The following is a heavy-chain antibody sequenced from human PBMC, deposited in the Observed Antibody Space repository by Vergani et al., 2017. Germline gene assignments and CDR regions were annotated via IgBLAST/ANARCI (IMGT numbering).Heavy chain of an antibody. CDR3: AKDSLHGGSSPYYFDY. CDR1: GFTFSSFA. CDR2: ISGSGGNT. D-gene: IGHD4-23*01. J-gene: IGHJ4*02. V-gene: IGHV3-23*04. Sequence: EVQLVESGGGLVPPGRSLRLSCGASGFTFSSFAMTWVRLAPGKGLQWVSAISGSGGNTFYTDSVKGRFTISRDNSKDTLYLQMNSLRVEDTAVYYCAKDSLHGGSSPYYFDYWGQGTLVSVSS.